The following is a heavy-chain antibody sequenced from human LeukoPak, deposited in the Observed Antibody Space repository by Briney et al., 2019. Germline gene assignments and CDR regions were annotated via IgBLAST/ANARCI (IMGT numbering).Heavy chain of an antibody. CDR1: GGSISSHY. CDR2: IYYSGST. CDR3: ARAKYSSSSRWFDP. V-gene: IGHV4-59*11. D-gene: IGHD6-6*01. J-gene: IGHJ5*02. Sequence: SETLSLTCTVSGGSISSHYWSWIRQPPGKGLEWIGYIYYSGSTNYNPSLKSRVTISVDTSKNQFSLKLSSVSAADTAVYYCARAKYSSSSRWFDPWGQGTLVTVSS.